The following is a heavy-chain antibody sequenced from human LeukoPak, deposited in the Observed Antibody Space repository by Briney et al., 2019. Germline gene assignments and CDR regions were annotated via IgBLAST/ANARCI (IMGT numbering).Heavy chain of an antibody. CDR1: GGSISSYY. V-gene: IGHV4-59*01. J-gene: IGHJ4*02. Sequence: SETLSLTCTVSGGSISSYYWSWIRQPPGKGLEWIGYIYYSGSTNYNPSLKSRVTISVDTSKNLFSLKLSSVTAADTAVYYCARVGVAYCGGDCYSYYFDYWGQGTLVTVSS. CDR2: IYYSGST. D-gene: IGHD2-21*02. CDR3: ARVGVAYCGGDCYSYYFDY.